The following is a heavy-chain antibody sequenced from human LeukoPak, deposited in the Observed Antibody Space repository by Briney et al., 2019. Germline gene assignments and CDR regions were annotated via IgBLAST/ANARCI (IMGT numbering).Heavy chain of an antibody. J-gene: IGHJ4*02. D-gene: IGHD3-22*01. Sequence: AGGSLRLSCAASGFTFSDYSMNWVRQAPGKGLEWVASVNTVSSYIYYADSMRGRFTISRDNPKNSLFLQMNSPRAEDTAVYYCARLRRNSDRSDFFYYYDHWGQGTLVTVSS. CDR2: VNTVSSYI. CDR3: ARLRRNSDRSDFFYYYDH. CDR1: GFTFSDYS. V-gene: IGHV3-21*01.